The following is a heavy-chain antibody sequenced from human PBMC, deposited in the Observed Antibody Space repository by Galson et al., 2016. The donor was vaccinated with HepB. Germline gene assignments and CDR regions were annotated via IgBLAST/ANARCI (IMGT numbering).Heavy chain of an antibody. D-gene: IGHD5-24*01. CDR3: TKANYNSGAFDL. Sequence: SLRLSCAASGFSFGDYAMHWVRQAPGKGLEWVSGITWSSGIITYADAVKGRFTISRDNAKNSLFVQMNSLRPEDTALYYCTKANYNSGAFDLWGEGTMVTVSS. J-gene: IGHJ3*01. CDR2: ITWSSGII. CDR1: GFSFGDYA. V-gene: IGHV3-9*01.